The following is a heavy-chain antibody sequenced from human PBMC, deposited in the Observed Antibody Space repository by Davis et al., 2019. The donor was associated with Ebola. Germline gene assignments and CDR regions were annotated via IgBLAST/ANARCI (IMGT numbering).Heavy chain of an antibody. CDR3: TRDFSTTGSGYFNGMDV. V-gene: IGHV3-9*01. Sequence: SLKISCAASGFTVSSNHMSWVRQAPGKGLEWVSGISWNSANIGYADSVKGRFTISRDNAKNSLYLQVNSLRAEDTALYYCTRDFSTTGSGYFNGMDVWGQGTTVTVSS. D-gene: IGHD4-17*01. CDR1: GFTVSSNH. J-gene: IGHJ6*02. CDR2: ISWNSANI.